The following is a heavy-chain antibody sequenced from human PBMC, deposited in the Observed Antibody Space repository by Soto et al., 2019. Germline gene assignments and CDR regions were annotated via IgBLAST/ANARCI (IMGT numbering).Heavy chain of an antibody. D-gene: IGHD3-3*02. V-gene: IGHV1-2*02. Sequence: QVPLVQSGAEVKKPGASVRVSCKASGYTFTGYYLHWVRQAPGQGLEWMGWINPNRGDTSYAQKFQGRVAMTRNMSTSTVYLELSSLKSDDTAVFYCARDAHFWGQGSLVTVSS. CDR3: ARDAHF. CDR1: GYTFTGYY. J-gene: IGHJ4*02. CDR2: INPNRGDT.